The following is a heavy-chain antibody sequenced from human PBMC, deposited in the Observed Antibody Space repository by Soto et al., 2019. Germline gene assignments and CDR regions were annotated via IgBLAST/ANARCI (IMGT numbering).Heavy chain of an antibody. D-gene: IGHD3-10*01. V-gene: IGHV5-10-1*01. CDR3: ARFTMVRGVGLWYYYGMDV. CDR1: GYSFTSYW. CDR2: IDPSDSYT. J-gene: IGHJ6*02. Sequence: GESLKISCKGSGYSFTSYWISWVRQMPGKGLEWMGRIDPSDSYTNYSPSFQGHVTISADKSISTAYLQWSSLKASDTAMYYCARFTMVRGVGLWYYYGMDVWGQGTTVTVSS.